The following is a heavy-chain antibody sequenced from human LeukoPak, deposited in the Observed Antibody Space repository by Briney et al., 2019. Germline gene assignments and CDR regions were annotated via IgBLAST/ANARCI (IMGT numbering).Heavy chain of an antibody. Sequence: GESLKISCKGSGYSFTSYWISWVRQMPGKGLEWMGRIDPSDSYTNYSPSFQGHVTISADKSISTAYLQWSSLKASDTAMYYRARLGKTFWNDGYYYYGMDVWGQGTTVTVSS. CDR3: ARLGKTFWNDGYYYYGMDV. V-gene: IGHV5-10-1*01. CDR1: GYSFTSYW. D-gene: IGHD1-1*01. CDR2: IDPSDSYT. J-gene: IGHJ6*02.